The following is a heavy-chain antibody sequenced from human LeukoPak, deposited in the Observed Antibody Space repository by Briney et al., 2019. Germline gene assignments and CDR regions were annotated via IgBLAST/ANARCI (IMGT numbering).Heavy chain of an antibody. Sequence: GGALRLSCAASGFTFSSYTMIWVRQAPGKGLEGVSSIFSTGCSMYYADSVKGRFTISRDNAIKSLYLPINTLPAQPTAVYFCARLALPHYYERSGYFDYWGPGTLVAVSS. J-gene: IGHJ4*01. CDR3: ARLALPHYYERSGYFDY. V-gene: IGHV3-21*01. CDR2: IFSTGCSM. CDR1: GFTFSSYT. D-gene: IGHD3-22*01.